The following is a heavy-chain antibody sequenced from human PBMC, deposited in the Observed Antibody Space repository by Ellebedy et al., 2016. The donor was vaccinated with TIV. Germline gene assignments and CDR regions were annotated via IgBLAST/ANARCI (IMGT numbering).Heavy chain of an antibody. CDR1: GFSFRTSGMC. J-gene: IGHJ4*02. Sequence: SGPTLVKPTETLTLTCTFSGFSFRTSGMCVSWIRQPPGTALEWLALIDWDDNKHYTASLKTSLTISRDTSKNQVVLKMTNMDPADTATYYCARMAYGDFGNYFDYWGQGAPVTVSS. CDR2: IDWDDNK. V-gene: IGHV2-70*01. D-gene: IGHD4-17*01. CDR3: ARMAYGDFGNYFDY.